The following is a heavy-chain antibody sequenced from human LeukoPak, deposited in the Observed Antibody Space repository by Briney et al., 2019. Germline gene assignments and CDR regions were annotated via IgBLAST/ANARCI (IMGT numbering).Heavy chain of an antibody. D-gene: IGHD3-22*01. V-gene: IGHV1-69*02. J-gene: IGHJ6*02. Sequence: SVTVCCTASGGTFSSYTISWVRQAPGQGLEWMGRIIPILGIANYAQKFQGRVTIAADKSTSTAYMKLSSLRSEDTAVYYCAGQYYYDSSGSYYYYYGMDVWGQGTTVTVSS. CDR1: GGTFSSYT. CDR2: IIPILGIA. CDR3: AGQYYYDSSGSYYYYYGMDV.